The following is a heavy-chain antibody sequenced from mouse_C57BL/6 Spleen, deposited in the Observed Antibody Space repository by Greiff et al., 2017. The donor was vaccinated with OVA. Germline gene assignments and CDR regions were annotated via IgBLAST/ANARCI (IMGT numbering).Heavy chain of an antibody. CDR2: INYDGSST. V-gene: IGHV5-16*01. J-gene: IGHJ4*01. D-gene: IGHD2-4*01. CDR3: ARGYDYDGYYAMDY. Sequence: EVMLVESEGGLVQPGSSMKLSCTASGFTFSDYYMAWVRQVPEKGLEWVANINYDGSSTYYLDSLKSRFIISRDNAKNILYLQMSSLKSEDTATYYCARGYDYDGYYAMDYWGQGTSVTVSS. CDR1: GFTFSDYY.